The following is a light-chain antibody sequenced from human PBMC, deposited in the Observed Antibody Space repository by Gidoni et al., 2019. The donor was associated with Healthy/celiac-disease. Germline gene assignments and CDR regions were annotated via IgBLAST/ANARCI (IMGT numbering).Light chain of an antibody. J-gene: IGKJ1*01. CDR3: QQYNSYSRT. CDR1: QSISSW. Sequence: DNQTTPSPSTPSASVGDRATTTCRASQSISSWLAWYQQKPGKAPKLLIYKASSLESGVPSRFSGSGSGTEFTLTISSLQPDDFATYYCQQYNSYSRTFGQGTKVEIK. V-gene: IGKV1-5*03. CDR2: KAS.